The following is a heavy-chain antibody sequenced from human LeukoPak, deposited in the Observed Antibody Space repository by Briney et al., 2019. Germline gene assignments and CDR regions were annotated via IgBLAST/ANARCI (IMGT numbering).Heavy chain of an antibody. CDR1: GFTVSRKY. D-gene: IGHD6-6*01. CDR2: IYSDDST. Sequence: GGSLRLSCAASGFTVSRKYMTWVRQAPGKGLEWVSLIYSDDSTYYADSVKGRFTISRDNSKNTLYLQMNSLRAEDTAVYHCANGLEYSSNSAFDHWGQGTLVTVSS. CDR3: ANGLEYSSNSAFDH. V-gene: IGHV3-53*01. J-gene: IGHJ4*02.